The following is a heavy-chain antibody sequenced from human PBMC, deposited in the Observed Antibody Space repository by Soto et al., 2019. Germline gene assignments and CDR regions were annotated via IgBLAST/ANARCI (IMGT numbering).Heavy chain of an antibody. Sequence: QVQLQESGPGLVKPSETLSLTCTVSGGSIRSYYWSWIRQPAGQGLAWIGRIYTSGSTNYNPSLKSRVTMSVDTSKNHFSLKLSSVTAADTAVYYCARELHPLVNPYYYYYGMDVWCQGTTVIVSS. V-gene: IGHV4-4*07. CDR3: ARELHPLVNPYYYYYGMDV. D-gene: IGHD3-9*01. CDR1: GGSIRSYY. J-gene: IGHJ6*02. CDR2: IYTSGST.